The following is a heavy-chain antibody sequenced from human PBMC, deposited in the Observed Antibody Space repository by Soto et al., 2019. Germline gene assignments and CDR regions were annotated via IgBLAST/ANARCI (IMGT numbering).Heavy chain of an antibody. Sequence: SETLSLTCTVSGGSISSGDYYWSWIRQPPGKGLEWIGYIYYSGSTYYNPSLKSRVTISVDTSKNQFSLKLSSVTAADAAVYYCARDGLLWLGTRRDGMDVWGQGTTVTVSS. J-gene: IGHJ6*02. CDR2: IYYSGST. CDR3: ARDGLLWLGTRRDGMDV. CDR1: GGSISSGDYY. D-gene: IGHD3-10*01. V-gene: IGHV4-30-4*01.